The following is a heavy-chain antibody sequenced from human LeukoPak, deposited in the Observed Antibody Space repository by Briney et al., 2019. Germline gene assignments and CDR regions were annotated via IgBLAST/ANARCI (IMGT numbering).Heavy chain of an antibody. D-gene: IGHD3-3*01. J-gene: IGHJ5*02. CDR1: GGSFRGYY. V-gene: IGHV4-34*01. CDR2: INHSGST. CDR3: ARGHYDFWSGFPSPWFDP. Sequence: SETLSLTCAVYGGSFRGYYWSWIRQPPGKGLEWIGEINHSGSTNYNPSLKSRVTISVDTSKNQFSLKLSSVTAADTAVYYCARGHYDFWSGFPSPWFDPWGQGTLVTVSS.